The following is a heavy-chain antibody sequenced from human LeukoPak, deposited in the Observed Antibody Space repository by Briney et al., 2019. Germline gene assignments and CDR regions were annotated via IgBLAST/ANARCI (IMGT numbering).Heavy chain of an antibody. J-gene: IGHJ4*02. V-gene: IGHV3-74*01. CDR3: ARELKATGFWALDY. CDR2: MNNDGRVI. Sequence: GGSLRLSCTVSGFTFNNYWMHWVRQAPGKGLVWVSRMNNDGRVITYADSVKGRFTISRDNAKNTLYLQMNSLRAEDTAVYYCARELKATGFWALDYWGQGTLVTASS. D-gene: IGHD3-16*01. CDR1: GFTFNNYW.